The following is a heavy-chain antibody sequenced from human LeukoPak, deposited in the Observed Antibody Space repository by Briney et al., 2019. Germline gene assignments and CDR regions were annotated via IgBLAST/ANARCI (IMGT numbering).Heavy chain of an antibody. CDR2: ISGSGGST. J-gene: IGHJ4*02. Sequence: GGSLRLSCAASGFTFSSYGLSWVRQAPGKGVEWVSGISGSGGSTYYAECVKGRFTISRDNSKNTLYLQMNSLRAEDTAVYYCAIGRGGYDYRPEYWGQGALVTVSP. CDR3: AIGRGGYDYRPEY. D-gene: IGHD5-12*01. CDR1: GFTFSSYG. V-gene: IGHV3-23*01.